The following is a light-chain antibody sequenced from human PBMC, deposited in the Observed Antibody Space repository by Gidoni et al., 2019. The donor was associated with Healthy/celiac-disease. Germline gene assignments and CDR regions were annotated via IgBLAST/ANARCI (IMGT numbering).Light chain of an antibody. V-gene: IGKV3-11*01. CDR2: DAS. CDR3: QQRSNWPRTT. Sequence: EIVLTQSTATLSLSPGERATLSCRASQSVSSYLAWYQQKPGQAPRLLIYDASNRATGIPARFSGSGSGTDFTLTISSLEPEDFAVYYCQQRSNWPRTTFGGGTKVEIK. CDR1: QSVSSY. J-gene: IGKJ4*01.